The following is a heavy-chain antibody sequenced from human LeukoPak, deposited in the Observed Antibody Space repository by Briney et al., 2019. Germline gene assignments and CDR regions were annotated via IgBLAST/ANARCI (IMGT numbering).Heavy chain of an antibody. D-gene: IGHD6-19*01. Sequence: ASVKVSCKASGYTFTGYYMHWVRQPHGQGLEWMGWINPNSGGTNYAQKFQGSVTMTRDTSISTAYMELSRLRSDDTAVYYCARDDMYSSGWYTAWGQGTLVTVSS. CDR3: ARDDMYSSGWYTA. CDR2: INPNSGGT. CDR1: GYTFTGYY. V-gene: IGHV1-2*02. J-gene: IGHJ5*02.